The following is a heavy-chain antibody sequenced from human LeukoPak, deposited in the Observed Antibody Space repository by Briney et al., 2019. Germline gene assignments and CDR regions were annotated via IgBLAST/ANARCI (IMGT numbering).Heavy chain of an antibody. CDR2: IYYSGST. J-gene: IGHJ4*02. CDR3: AREDYDFWSGYSSGFDY. CDR1: GGSISSGDYY. D-gene: IGHD3-3*01. V-gene: IGHV4-30-4*01. Sequence: SETLSLTCTVSGGSISSGDYYWSWIRQPPGKGLEWIGYIYYSGSTYYNLSLKSRVTISVDTSKNQFSLKLSSVTAADTAVYYCAREDYDFWSGYSSGFDYWGQGTLVTVSS.